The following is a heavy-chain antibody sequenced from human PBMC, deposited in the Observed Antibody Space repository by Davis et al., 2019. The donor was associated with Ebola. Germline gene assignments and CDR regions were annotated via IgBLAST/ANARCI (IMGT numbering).Heavy chain of an antibody. Sequence: MPSETLSLTCAVYGGSFSGYYWNWIRQPPGKGLEWIGEINHSGSTNYNPSLKSRVTISVDTSKSQFSLKLSSVTAADTAVYYCARAPGYYNFDYWGQGALVTVSS. V-gene: IGHV4-34*01. CDR2: INHSGST. J-gene: IGHJ4*02. CDR3: ARAPGYYNFDY. D-gene: IGHD3-22*01. CDR1: GGSFSGYY.